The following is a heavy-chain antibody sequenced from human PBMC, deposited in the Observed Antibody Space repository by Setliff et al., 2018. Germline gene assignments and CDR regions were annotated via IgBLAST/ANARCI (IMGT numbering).Heavy chain of an antibody. Sequence: SETLSLTCTVSGGSISSSSYYWGWIRQPPGKGLEWIGSIYYSGSTNYNPSLKSRVTISVDTSQNQFSLKLSSVTAADTALYYCTVYNTGSSKDHYWGQGTPVTVSS. D-gene: IGHD2-8*02. CDR2: IYYSGST. CDR1: GGSISSSSYY. J-gene: IGHJ4*02. CDR3: TVYNTGSSKDHY. V-gene: IGHV4-39*07.